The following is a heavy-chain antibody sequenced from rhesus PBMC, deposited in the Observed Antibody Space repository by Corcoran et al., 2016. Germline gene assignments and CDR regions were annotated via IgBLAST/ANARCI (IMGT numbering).Heavy chain of an antibody. J-gene: IGHJ4*01. CDR3: ARVNIAAALNFDY. D-gene: IGHD6-43*01. V-gene: IGHV4-73*01. CDR2: IYGDTAST. CDR1: GGSISGYYY. Sequence: QVQLQQWGEGLVKPSETLSITCAVYGGSISGYYYWSWISQPPGKGLVWIGYIYGDTASTNYNPTLKNRFTILKDTSKNQFSLKLSSVTAADTAVYYCARVNIAAALNFDYWGQGVQVTVSS.